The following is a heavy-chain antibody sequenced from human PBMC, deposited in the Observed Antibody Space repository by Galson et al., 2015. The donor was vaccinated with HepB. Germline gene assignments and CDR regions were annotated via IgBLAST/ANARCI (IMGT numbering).Heavy chain of an antibody. Sequence: SLRRSCAASEFKFDDYAMHWVRQVPGKGLQWVSGISWDSRNIGYADSVKGRFTISRDNAKNSLYLQMNSLTTEDTALYYCTKAAIAMAPPYYMDVWGKGTTVTVSS. V-gene: IGHV3-9*01. CDR1: EFKFDDYA. CDR2: ISWDSRNI. J-gene: IGHJ6*03. CDR3: TKAAIAMAPPYYMDV. D-gene: IGHD6-19*01.